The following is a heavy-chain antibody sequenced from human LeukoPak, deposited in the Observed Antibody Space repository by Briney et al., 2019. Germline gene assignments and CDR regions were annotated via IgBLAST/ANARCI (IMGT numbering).Heavy chain of an antibody. V-gene: IGHV4-38-2*01. J-gene: IGHJ4*02. Sequence: SETLSLTCAVSGYSISSGYYWGWIRQPPRKGLEMIGSIYRSGSTYCNPSLQSRVAISGDTSKNQFSLKLSPVTAAETAVYCCARQLGVLRFLEWTTQGGYWGQGTLVTVSS. CDR1: GYSISSGYY. CDR2: IYRSGST. CDR3: ARQLGVLRFLEWTTQGGY. D-gene: IGHD3-3*01.